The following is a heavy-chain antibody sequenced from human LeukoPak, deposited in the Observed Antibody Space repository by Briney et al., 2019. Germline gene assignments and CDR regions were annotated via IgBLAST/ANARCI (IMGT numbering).Heavy chain of an antibody. Sequence: GGSLRLSCAASGFTFSSYVMSWVRQAPGKGLEWVSTISGSGGSTYYADSVKGRFTISRDNSKNTLHLQMNSLRAEDTAVYYCATRGTTTTKYFEHWGQGTLVTVSS. V-gene: IGHV3-23*01. J-gene: IGHJ4*02. CDR2: ISGSGGST. D-gene: IGHD1-1*01. CDR3: ATRGTTTTKYFEH. CDR1: GFTFSSYV.